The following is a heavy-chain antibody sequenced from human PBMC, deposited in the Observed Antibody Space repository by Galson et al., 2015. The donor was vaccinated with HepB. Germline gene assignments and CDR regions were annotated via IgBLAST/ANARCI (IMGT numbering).Heavy chain of an antibody. Sequence: SVKVSCKASGGTFSSYAISWVRQAPGQGLEWMGGIIPIFGTANYAQKFQGRVTITADKSTSTAYMELSSLRAEDTAVYYCARDNSSSWPRGYYYYYYMDVWGKGTTVTVSS. CDR2: IIPIFGTA. CDR1: GGTFSSYA. J-gene: IGHJ6*03. D-gene: IGHD6-13*01. V-gene: IGHV1-69*06. CDR3: ARDNSSSWPRGYYYYYYMDV.